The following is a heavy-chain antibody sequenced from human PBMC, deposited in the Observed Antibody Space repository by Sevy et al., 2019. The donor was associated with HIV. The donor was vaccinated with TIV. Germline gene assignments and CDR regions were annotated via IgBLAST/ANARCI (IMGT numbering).Heavy chain of an antibody. J-gene: IGHJ5*02. V-gene: IGHV3-30-3*01. D-gene: IGHD2-15*01. Sequence: GGSLRLSCAASGFTFNDYALHWVRQAPGKGLEWVAIISSDGDNTYYAGTVKGRFTISRDNSKNTVYLQMNRLRAEDTAFYYCVREGAPYRNIRYCSGNNCFYNWFDPWGQGTLVTVSS. CDR2: ISSDGDNT. CDR1: GFTFNDYA. CDR3: VREGAPYRNIRYCSGNNCFYNWFDP.